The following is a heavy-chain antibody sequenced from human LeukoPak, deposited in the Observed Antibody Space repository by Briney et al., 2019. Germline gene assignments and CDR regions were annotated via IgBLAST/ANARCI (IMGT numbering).Heavy chain of an antibody. CDR3: TKDRPAGGGYD. CDR1: GFTFTNAW. Sequence: GGSLRLSCAASGFTFTNAWMTWVRQAPGKGLEWVGRIKSKTDGGTTDYAAPVKGRFTISRDDSKNTLYLQMNSLKTEDTGVYYCTKDRPAGGGYDWGQGTLVTVSS. J-gene: IGHJ4*02. D-gene: IGHD1-26*01. CDR2: IKSKTDGGTT. V-gene: IGHV3-15*01.